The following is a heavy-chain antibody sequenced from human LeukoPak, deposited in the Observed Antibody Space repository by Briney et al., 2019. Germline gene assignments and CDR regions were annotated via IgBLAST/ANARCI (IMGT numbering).Heavy chain of an antibody. J-gene: IGHJ3*02. Sequence: GGSLRLSCAASGFTFSSYAMSWVRQAPDTGLEWVSAISGRGGNTYYAASVKGRFTISRDNSKNTLYLQMNSLRAEDTAVYYCAKSLLTTATGTGRAFDIWGQGTMVTVSS. CDR3: AKSLLTTATGTGRAFDI. D-gene: IGHD1-1*01. CDR1: GFTFSSYA. CDR2: ISGRGGNT. V-gene: IGHV3-23*01.